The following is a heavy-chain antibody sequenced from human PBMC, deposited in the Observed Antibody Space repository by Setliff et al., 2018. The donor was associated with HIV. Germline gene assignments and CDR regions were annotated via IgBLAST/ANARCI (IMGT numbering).Heavy chain of an antibody. Sequence: RLSCAASGFTFSGYWMSWVRQAPGKGLGWVANINQDGGETYYKDSVKGRLAISRDNANNSLHLQMNSLRVEDTAIYYCARAAPRAGAAPLAYDYWGQGTLVTVCS. V-gene: IGHV3-7*01. J-gene: IGHJ4*02. CDR1: GFTFSGYW. CDR2: INQDGGET. D-gene: IGHD1-26*01. CDR3: ARAAPRAGAAPLAYDY.